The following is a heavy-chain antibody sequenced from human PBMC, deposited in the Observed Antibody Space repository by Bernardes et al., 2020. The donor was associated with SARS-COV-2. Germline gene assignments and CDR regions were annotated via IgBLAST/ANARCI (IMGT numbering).Heavy chain of an antibody. D-gene: IGHD3-3*01. CDR2: IYYSGST. V-gene: IGHV4-59*01. CDR1: GGSISSYY. CDR3: ARGGGGLITIFGVVHNYFDY. J-gene: IGHJ4*02. Sequence: SETLSLTRTVSGGSISSYYWSWIRQPPGKGLEWIGYIYYSGSTNYNPSLKSRVTISVDTSKNQFSLKLSSVTAADTAVYYCARGGGGLITIFGVVHNYFDYWGQGTLVTVSS.